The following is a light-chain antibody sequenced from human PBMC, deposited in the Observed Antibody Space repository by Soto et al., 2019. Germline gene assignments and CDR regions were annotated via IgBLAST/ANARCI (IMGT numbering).Light chain of an antibody. Sequence: QPALTQPASGSGADGQSSSISCTGTNSDIGSYDLVSWYQQHPGKAPKLMIYEVSKRPSGLSNRFSGSKSGNTASLTISGLQAEDGADYYCCSYAGTSALVFGGGTKVTVL. J-gene: IGLJ2*01. CDR2: EVS. CDR1: NSDIGSYDL. V-gene: IGLV2-23*02. CDR3: CSYAGTSALV.